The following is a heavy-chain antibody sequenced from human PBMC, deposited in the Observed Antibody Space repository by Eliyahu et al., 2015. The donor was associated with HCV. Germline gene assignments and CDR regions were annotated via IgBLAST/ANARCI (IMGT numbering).Heavy chain of an antibody. CDR2: IIPILGIA. D-gene: IGHD3-10*01. V-gene: IGHV1-69*04. Sequence: QVQLVQSGAEVKKPGSSVKVSCKASGGXXSXYAISWVRXAPGQGLXWMGRIIPILGIANYAQKFQGRVTITADKSTSTAYMELSSLRSEDTAVYYCARDRVTMVQGEYYWFDPWGQGTLVTVSS. J-gene: IGHJ5*02. CDR3: ARDRVTMVQGEYYWFDP. CDR1: GGXXSXYA.